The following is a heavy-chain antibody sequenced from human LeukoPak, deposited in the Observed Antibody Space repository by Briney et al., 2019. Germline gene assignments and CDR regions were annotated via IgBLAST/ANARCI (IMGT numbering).Heavy chain of an antibody. CDR3: ARYSSSRYYYYYMDV. Sequence: TSETLSLTCTVSGGSISSYYWSWIRQPPGKGLEWIGYIYYSGSTSYNPSLKSRVTISVDTSKNQFSLKLSSVTAADTAVYYCARYSSSRYYYYYMDVWGKGTTVTVSS. J-gene: IGHJ6*03. CDR1: GGSISSYY. CDR2: IYYSGST. V-gene: IGHV4-59*01. D-gene: IGHD6-13*01.